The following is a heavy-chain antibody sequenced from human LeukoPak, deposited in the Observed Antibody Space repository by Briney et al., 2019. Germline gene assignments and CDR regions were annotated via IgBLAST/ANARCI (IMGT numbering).Heavy chain of an antibody. Sequence: SETLSLTCAVYGGSFSGYYRSWIRQPPGKGLEWIGEINHSGSTNYNPSLKSRVTISVDTSKNQFSLTLSSVTAADTAVYYCARDSSSWYYFEYWGQGTLVTVSS. D-gene: IGHD6-13*01. V-gene: IGHV4-34*01. CDR1: GGSFSGYY. J-gene: IGHJ4*02. CDR2: INHSGST. CDR3: ARDSSSWYYFEY.